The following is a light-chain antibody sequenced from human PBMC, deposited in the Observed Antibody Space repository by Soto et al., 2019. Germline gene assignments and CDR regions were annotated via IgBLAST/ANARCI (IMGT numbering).Light chain of an antibody. CDR3: SSYASSSTYV. Sequence: QSVLTQPASVSGSPGQSITISCTGTSSDFGGYNYVSWYQQHPGKAPKLMIYEVSNRPSGVSNRFSGSKSGNTASLTISGLHAEDEADYYCSSYASSSTYVFGTGTKVTVL. CDR2: EVS. CDR1: SSDFGGYNY. J-gene: IGLJ1*01. V-gene: IGLV2-14*01.